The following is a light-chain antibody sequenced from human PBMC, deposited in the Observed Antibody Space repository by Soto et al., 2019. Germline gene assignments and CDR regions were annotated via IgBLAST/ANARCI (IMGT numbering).Light chain of an antibody. CDR3: SSYAGSTLV. CDR1: SSDVGGYNY. V-gene: IGLV2-8*01. J-gene: IGLJ2*01. Sequence: SALTQPPSASGSPGQSVTISCTGTSSDVGGYNYVSWYQQHPGKAPRLMIYEVNKRPSGVPDRFSGSKSGNTASLTVSGLQAEDEADYYCSSYAGSTLVFGGGTKLTVL. CDR2: EVN.